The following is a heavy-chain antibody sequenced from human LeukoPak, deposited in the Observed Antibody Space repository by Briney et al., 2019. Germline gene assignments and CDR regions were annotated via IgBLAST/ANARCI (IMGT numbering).Heavy chain of an antibody. CDR2: IYHSGST. Sequence: SETLSLTCTVSGYSISSGYYWGWIRQPPGKGLEWIGSIYHSGSTYYNPSLKSRVTISVDTSKNQFSLKLSSVTAADTAVYYCARDLTTFGGVIVPYAFDIWGQGTMVTVSS. D-gene: IGHD3-16*02. J-gene: IGHJ3*02. CDR1: GYSISSGYY. V-gene: IGHV4-38-2*02. CDR3: ARDLTTFGGVIVPYAFDI.